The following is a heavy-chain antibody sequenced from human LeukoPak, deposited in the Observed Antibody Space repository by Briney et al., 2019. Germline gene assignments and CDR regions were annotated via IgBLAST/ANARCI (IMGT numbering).Heavy chain of an antibody. CDR1: GFTFSDYY. V-gene: IGHV3-11*01. J-gene: IGHJ4*02. D-gene: IGHD5-24*01. CDR2: ISSSGSTI. CDR3: AREEMATMCLDY. Sequence: PGGSLRLSCAASGFTFSDYYMSWTRQAPGKGLEWVSYISSSGSTIYYADSVKGRFTISRDNAKNSLYLQMNSLRAEDTAVYYCAREEMATMCLDYWGQGTLVTVSS.